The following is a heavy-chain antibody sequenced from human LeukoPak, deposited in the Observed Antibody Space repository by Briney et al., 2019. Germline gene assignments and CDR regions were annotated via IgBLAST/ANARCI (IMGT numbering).Heavy chain of an antibody. D-gene: IGHD6-6*01. Sequence: ASVKVSCKASGYTFTSYGISWVRQAPGQGLEWMGWISAYNGNTNYAQKLQGRVTMTTDTSTSTAYMELRSLRSDDTAVYYCARSSLNLDSSSSLGYWGQGTLVTVSS. CDR2: ISAYNGNT. J-gene: IGHJ4*02. CDR3: ARSSLNLDSSSSLGY. V-gene: IGHV1-18*01. CDR1: GYTFTSYG.